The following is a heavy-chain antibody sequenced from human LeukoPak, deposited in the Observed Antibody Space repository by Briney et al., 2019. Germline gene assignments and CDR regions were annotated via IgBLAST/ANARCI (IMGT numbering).Heavy chain of an antibody. CDR2: MYYNGSM. V-gene: IGHV4-59*11. CDR3: ARESRRSYCNEY. J-gene: IGHJ4*02. Sequence: SKTLSLTCTVSGGSISSHYWSWIRQPPGKGLEWIGYMYYNGSMNYNPSLKSRVTISADTSKNQFSLKLSSVTAADTAVYYCARESRRSYCNEYWGQGTLVTVSS. CDR1: GGSISSHY. D-gene: IGHD3-10*01.